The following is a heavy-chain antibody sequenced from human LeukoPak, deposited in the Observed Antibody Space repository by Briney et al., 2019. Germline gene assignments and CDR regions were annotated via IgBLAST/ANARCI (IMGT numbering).Heavy chain of an antibody. CDR3: ARPLYGDYYYYGMDV. J-gene: IGHJ6*02. CDR1: GFTFSSYA. D-gene: IGHD4-17*01. Sequence: GGSLRLSCAASGFTFSSYAMHWVRQAPGKGLEWVAVISYDGSNKYYADSVKGRFTISRDNSKNTLYLQMNSLRAEDTAVYYCARPLYGDYYYYGMDVWGQGTTVTVSS. V-gene: IGHV3-30*04. CDR2: ISYDGSNK.